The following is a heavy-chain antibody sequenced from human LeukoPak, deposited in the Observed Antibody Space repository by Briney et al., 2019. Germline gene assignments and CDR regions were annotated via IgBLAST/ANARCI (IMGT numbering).Heavy chain of an antibody. CDR3: ARERLVPAAPFY. CDR2: INPNSGGT. CDR1: GYTFTGYY. V-gene: IGHV1-2*02. J-gene: IGHJ4*02. Sequence: ASVNVSCKASGYTFTGYYMHWVRQAPGQGLEWMGWINPNSGGTNYAQKFQGRVTMTRDTSISTAYMELSRLRSDDTAVYYCARERLVPAAPFYWGQGTLVTVSS. D-gene: IGHD2-2*01.